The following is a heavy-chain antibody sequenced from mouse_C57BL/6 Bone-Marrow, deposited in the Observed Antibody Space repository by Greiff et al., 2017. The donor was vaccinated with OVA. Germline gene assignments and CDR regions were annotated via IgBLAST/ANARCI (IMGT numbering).Heavy chain of an antibody. CDR1: GFTFSNYW. J-gene: IGHJ1*03. Sequence: VQLQESGGGLVQPGGSMKLSCVASGFTFSNYWMNWVRQSPEKGLEWVAQIRLKSDNYATHYAESVKGRFTISRDDSKSSVYLQMNNLRAEDTGIYYCTADYYGSSYWYFDVWGTGTTVTVSS. CDR3: TADYYGSSYWYFDV. D-gene: IGHD1-1*01. V-gene: IGHV6-3*01. CDR2: IRLKSDNYAT.